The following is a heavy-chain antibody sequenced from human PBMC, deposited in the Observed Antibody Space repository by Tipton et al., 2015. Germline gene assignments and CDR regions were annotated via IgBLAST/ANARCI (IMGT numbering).Heavy chain of an antibody. J-gene: IGHJ6*02. CDR3: ARDLEHGMDV. V-gene: IGHV4-61*01. D-gene: IGHD5-24*01. CDR1: GGSVNSANYY. Sequence: LRLSCTVSGGSVNSANYYWSWLRQPLGKGLEWIGYISYSGSTHYNPSFKRRVTISDDTSKNQFSLTLNSVTAADTAVYYCARDLEHGMDVWAQGATVPASS. CDR2: ISYSGST.